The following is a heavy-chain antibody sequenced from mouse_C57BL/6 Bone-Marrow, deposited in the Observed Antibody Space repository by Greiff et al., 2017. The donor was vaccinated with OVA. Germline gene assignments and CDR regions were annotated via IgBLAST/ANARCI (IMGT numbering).Heavy chain of an antibody. CDR1: GYTFTSYW. CDR3: ARDYGSSWVY. D-gene: IGHD1-1*01. CDR2: IDPSDSYT. Sequence: QVQLQQPGAELVKPGASVKLSCKASGYTFTSYWMQWVKQRPGQGLEWIGEIDPSDSYTNYNQKFKGKATLTVDTSSSTAYMQLSSLTSEDSAVYYCARDYGSSWVYWGQGTTLTVSS. V-gene: IGHV1-50*01. J-gene: IGHJ2*01.